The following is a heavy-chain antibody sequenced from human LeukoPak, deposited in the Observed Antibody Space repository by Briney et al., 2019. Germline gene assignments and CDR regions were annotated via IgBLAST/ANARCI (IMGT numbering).Heavy chain of an antibody. D-gene: IGHD1-1*01. J-gene: IGHJ6*02. V-gene: IGHV1-24*01. CDR3: APFAPARLGTTALYYYYGMDV. CDR1: GYTLTELS. CDR2: FDPEDGET. Sequence: ASVKVSCKVSGYTLTELSMHWVRQAPGKGLEWMGGFDPEDGETIYAQKFQGRVTMTEDTSTDTAYMELSSLRSEDTAVYYCAPFAPARLGTTALYYYYGMDVWGQGTTVTVSS.